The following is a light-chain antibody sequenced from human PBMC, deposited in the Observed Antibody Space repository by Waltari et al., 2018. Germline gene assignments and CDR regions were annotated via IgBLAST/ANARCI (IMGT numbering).Light chain of an antibody. J-gene: IGKJ4*01. V-gene: IGKV3-11*01. CDR3: QERSNWPGGA. CDR2: DAS. Sequence: EIVLTQSPATLSLSPGERATLSCRASQSIRTYLAWYQHRPGQAPRRLIHDASNRATDIPARFSGSGSGTDFTLTISSLQPEDFAVYYCQERSNWPGGAFGGGTTVEI. CDR1: QSIRTY.